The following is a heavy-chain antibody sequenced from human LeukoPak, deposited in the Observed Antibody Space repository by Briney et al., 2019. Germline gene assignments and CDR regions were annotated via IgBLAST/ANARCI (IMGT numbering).Heavy chain of an antibody. V-gene: IGHV1-69*05. J-gene: IGHJ6*03. Sequence: GASVKVSCKASGGTFSSYAISWVRQAPGQGLEWMGGIIPIFGTANYTQKFQGRVTITTDESTSTAYMELSSLRSEDTAVYYCASYSSSSLYYYMDVWGKGTTVTVSS. CDR3: ASYSSSSLYYYMDV. D-gene: IGHD6-6*01. CDR1: GGTFSSYA. CDR2: IIPIFGTA.